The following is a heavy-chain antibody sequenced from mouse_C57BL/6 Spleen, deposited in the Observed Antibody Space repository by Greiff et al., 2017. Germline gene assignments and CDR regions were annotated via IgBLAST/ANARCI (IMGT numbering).Heavy chain of an antibody. CDR3: ARHYQGAMDY. J-gene: IGHJ4*01. CDR2: INPYNGGT. D-gene: IGHD1-2*01. Sequence: EVQLQQSGPVLVKPGASVKMSCKASGYTFTDYYMNWVKQSHGKSLEWIGVINPYNGGTSYNQKFKGKATLTVDKSSSTAYMELNSRTSEDSAVYYCARHYQGAMDYWGQGTSVTVSS. CDR1: GYTFTDYY. V-gene: IGHV1-19*01.